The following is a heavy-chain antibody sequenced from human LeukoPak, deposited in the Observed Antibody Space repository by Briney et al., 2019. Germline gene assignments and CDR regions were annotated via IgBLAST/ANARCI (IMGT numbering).Heavy chain of an antibody. V-gene: IGHV4-61*02. J-gene: IGHJ4*02. Sequence: PSETLSLTCTVPGGSISSGSYYWSWIRQPAGKGLEWIGRIYTSGSTNYNPSLKSRVTISVGTSKNQFSLKLSSVTAADTAVYYCARWIGDYGRGAFDYWGQGTLVTVSS. D-gene: IGHD4-17*01. CDR2: IYTSGST. CDR1: GGSISSGSYY. CDR3: ARWIGDYGRGAFDY.